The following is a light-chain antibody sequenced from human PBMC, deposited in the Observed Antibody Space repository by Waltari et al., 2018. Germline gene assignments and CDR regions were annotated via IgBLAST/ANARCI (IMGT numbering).Light chain of an antibody. CDR3: HQRNNWPDT. CDR1: QSVGSY. V-gene: IGKV3-11*01. J-gene: IGKJ5*01. Sequence: EILLTQSPATLSLSPGERVTLSCRASQSVGSYLAWYQQKPGQAHTPLIYDASNSATGVPARFSGSGSGTDFTLTISSLKPEDFAVYYCHQRNNWPDTVGQGTRLEIK. CDR2: DAS.